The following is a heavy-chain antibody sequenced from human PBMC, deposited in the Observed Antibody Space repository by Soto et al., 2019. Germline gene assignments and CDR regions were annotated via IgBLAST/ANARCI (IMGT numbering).Heavy chain of an antibody. CDR3: ARDQGSHPGE. V-gene: IGHV4-4*02. Sequence: QVQLQESGPGLERPSGTVSLTCAVSGLSISSDNWWSWVRQPPGKGLEWIGEIHHSGSTNYNPSLKSRVTMSVVPSKDLFSLTLNSVTAADTAFYYCARDQGSHPGEWGQGTLVSVSS. D-gene: IGHD6-13*01. CDR1: GLSISSDNW. J-gene: IGHJ4*02. CDR2: IHHSGST.